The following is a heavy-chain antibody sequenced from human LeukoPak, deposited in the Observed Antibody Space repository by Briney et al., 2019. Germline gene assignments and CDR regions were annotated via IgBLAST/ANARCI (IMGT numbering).Heavy chain of an antibody. CDR2: IYYSGST. CDR1: GFTFSSYA. V-gene: IGHV4-39*01. D-gene: IGHD3-10*01. CDR3: ARHRITMVRGKARREDFDY. J-gene: IGHJ4*02. Sequence: PGGSLRLSCAASGFTFSSYAMSWIRQPPGKGLEWIGSIYYSGSTYYNTSLKSRVTISVDTSKNQFSLKLSSVTAADTAVYYCARHRITMVRGKARREDFDYWGQGTLITVSS.